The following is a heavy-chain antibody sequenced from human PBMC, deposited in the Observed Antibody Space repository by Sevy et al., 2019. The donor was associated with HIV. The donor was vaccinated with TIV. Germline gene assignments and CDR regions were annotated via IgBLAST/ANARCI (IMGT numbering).Heavy chain of an antibody. CDR2: IYYNGHI. J-gene: IGHJ5*02. D-gene: IGHD2-2*01. CDR3: AGENAWGRCYT. Sequence: SETLSLTCTVSGGSITSLYWNWIRQPPGKGLEWIANIYYNGHINYNPSLKSRVTLLLDTSKNQFSLRLSSVTAADTAMYYCAGENAWGRCYTWGQGTLVTVSS. V-gene: IGHV4-59*08. CDR1: GGSITSLY.